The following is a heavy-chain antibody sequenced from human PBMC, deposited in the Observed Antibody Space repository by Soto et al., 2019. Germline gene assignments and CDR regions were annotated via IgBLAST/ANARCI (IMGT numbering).Heavy chain of an antibody. V-gene: IGHV4-39*01. D-gene: IGHD3-3*01. CDR3: ARHDYDFWSGYYTG. CDR2: IYYSGST. Sequence: SETLSLTCTVSGGSISSSSYYWGWIRQPPGKGLEWIGSIYYSGSTYYNPSLKSRVTISVDTSKNQFSLKLSSVTAADTAVYYCARHDYDFWSGYYTGWGQGTRVTVSS. J-gene: IGHJ4*02. CDR1: GGSISSSSYY.